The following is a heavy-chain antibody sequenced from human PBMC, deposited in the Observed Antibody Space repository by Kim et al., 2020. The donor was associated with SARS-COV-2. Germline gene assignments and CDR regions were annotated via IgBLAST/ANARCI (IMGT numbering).Heavy chain of an antibody. V-gene: IGHV1-69*04. CDR3: ARGLESGSYLSGY. Sequence: SVKVSCKASGGTFSSYAISWVRQAPGQGLEWMGRIIPILGIANYAQKFQGRVTITADKSTSTAYMELSSLRSEDTAVYYCARGLESGSYLSGYWGQGTLVTVSS. CDR1: GGTFSSYA. J-gene: IGHJ4*02. D-gene: IGHD1-26*01. CDR2: IIPILGIA.